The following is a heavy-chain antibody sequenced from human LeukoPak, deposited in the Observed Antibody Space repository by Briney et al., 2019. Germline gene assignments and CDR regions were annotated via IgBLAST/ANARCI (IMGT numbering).Heavy chain of an antibody. CDR3: ARDRDSSGYYGYYFDY. V-gene: IGHV3-7*04. Sequence: VGSLRLSCVASGFTFSSYWMSWVRQAPGKGLEWVANIKEDGSDKYYVDSVKGRFTISRDNAKNSLYLQMNSLRAEDTAVYYCARDRDSSGYYGYYFDYLGQGTLVTVSS. CDR2: IKEDGSDK. D-gene: IGHD3-22*01. CDR1: GFTFSSYW. J-gene: IGHJ4*02.